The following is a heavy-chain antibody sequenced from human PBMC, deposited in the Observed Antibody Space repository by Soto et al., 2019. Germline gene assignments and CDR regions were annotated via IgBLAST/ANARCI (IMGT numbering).Heavy chain of an antibody. CDR2: LWYDGNTK. D-gene: IGHD3-22*01. CDR3: ARDQLYYNDISGRPLNAFDV. CDR1: GVILISYG. V-gene: IGHV3-33*01. J-gene: IGHJ3*01. Sequence: GGSLRLSCTASGVILISYGMHWVRQAPGKGLEWVAVLWYDGNTKYYVDSVKGRFTISRDNSKNSLYLQMNSLRAEDTAVYYCARDQLYYNDISGRPLNAFDVWGQGTMVTVSS.